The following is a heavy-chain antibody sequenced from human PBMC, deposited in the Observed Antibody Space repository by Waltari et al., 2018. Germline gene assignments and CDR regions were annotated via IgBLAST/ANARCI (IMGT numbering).Heavy chain of an antibody. CDR1: GGSISRSSYY. J-gene: IGHJ4*02. CDR2: IYYVGSS. Sequence: QLQLQESGPGLVKPSETLSLTCTVSGGSISRSSYYWAWIRQTPAKGLEWIGNIYYVGSSYYNPSLKGRVTISVDTFKNQFSLKVNSVTAADTAVYFCARLDSPMVRGVLFDYWGRGSLVTVSS. V-gene: IGHV4-39*01. CDR3: ARLDSPMVRGVLFDY. D-gene: IGHD3-10*01.